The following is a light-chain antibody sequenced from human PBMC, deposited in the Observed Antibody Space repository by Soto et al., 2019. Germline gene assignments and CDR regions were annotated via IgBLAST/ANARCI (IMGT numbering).Light chain of an antibody. CDR3: ATWDDRLNGWV. J-gene: IGLJ3*02. Sequence: QSVLTQPPSASGTPGQRVTISCSGSSSNVGSNTVSWYQQLSGAAPKLLIFINNQRPSGVPDRFSGSKSGTSASLAISGLQSEDDADYYCATWDDRLNGWVFGGGTQLTVL. CDR2: INN. V-gene: IGLV1-44*01. CDR1: SSNVGSNT.